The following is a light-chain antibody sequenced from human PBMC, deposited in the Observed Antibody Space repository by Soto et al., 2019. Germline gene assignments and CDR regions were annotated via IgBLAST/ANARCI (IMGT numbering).Light chain of an antibody. Sequence: VLTQPPRACGTPGQRATISCSGSSCNIGSNYVYWYQQLPGTAPKLLLYRNDQRPSGVPDRFSGSKSGNSASLAISALRSEPEGQSCSAGSNHSLNGSYVCGRVTKVT. CDR3: AGSNHSLNGSYV. CDR2: RND. V-gene: IGLV1-47*01. CDR1: SCNIGSNY. J-gene: IGLJ1*01.